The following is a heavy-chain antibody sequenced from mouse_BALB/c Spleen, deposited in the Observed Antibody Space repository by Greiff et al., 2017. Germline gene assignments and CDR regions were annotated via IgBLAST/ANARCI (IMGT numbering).Heavy chain of an antibody. CDR1: GFTFSDYG. D-gene: IGHD1-1*01. CDR3: ARHYGSSHFAY. J-gene: IGHJ3*01. V-gene: IGHV5-15*01. CDR2: ISNLAYSI. Sequence: EVKLMESGGGLVQPGGSRKLSCAASGFTFSDYGMAWVRQAPGKGPEWVAFISNLAYSIYYADTVKGRFTISRDNAKNTLYLQMSSLKSEDTAMYYCARHYGSSHFAYWGQGTLVTVSA.